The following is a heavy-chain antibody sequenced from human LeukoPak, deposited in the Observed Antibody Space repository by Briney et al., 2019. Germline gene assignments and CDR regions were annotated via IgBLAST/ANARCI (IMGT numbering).Heavy chain of an antibody. Sequence: GGSLRLSCAASGFTFSSYAMTWVRQAPGKGLEWVSAISASGGSTYYADSVKGRFTISRDNSKNTLYLQVNSLRAEDTAVYYCAKSSSGWYNWFDPWGQGTLVTVSS. D-gene: IGHD6-19*01. CDR3: AKSSSGWYNWFDP. CDR1: GFTFSSYA. CDR2: ISASGGST. J-gene: IGHJ5*02. V-gene: IGHV3-23*01.